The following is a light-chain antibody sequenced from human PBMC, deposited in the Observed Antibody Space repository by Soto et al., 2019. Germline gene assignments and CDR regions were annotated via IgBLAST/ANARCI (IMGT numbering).Light chain of an antibody. J-gene: IGLJ3*02. Sequence: QSALTQPASVSGSPGQSITISCTGTSSDVGGYNYLSWYQQHPGKAPRVMIYEVSNRPSGVSNPFSGSKSGNTASLTISGLQAEDEADYFCSSYTPSGTPVFGGGTKLTVL. CDR2: EVS. CDR1: SSDVGGYNY. V-gene: IGLV2-14*01. CDR3: SSYTPSGTPV.